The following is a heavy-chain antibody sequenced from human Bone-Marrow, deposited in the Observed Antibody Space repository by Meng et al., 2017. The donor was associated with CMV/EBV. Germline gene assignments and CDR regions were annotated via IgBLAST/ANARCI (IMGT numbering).Heavy chain of an antibody. D-gene: IGHD5-18*01. CDR3: ARDLYPKLYYFDY. CDR1: GFTFSSYS. J-gene: IGHJ4*02. V-gene: IGHV3-21*01. CDR2: ISSSSSYI. Sequence: GESPKIPCAASGFTFSSYSMNWVRQAPGKGLEWVSSISSSSSYIYYADPVKGRFTISRDNAKNSLYLQMNSLRAEDTAVYYGARDLYPKLYYFDYWGQGTLVTVYS.